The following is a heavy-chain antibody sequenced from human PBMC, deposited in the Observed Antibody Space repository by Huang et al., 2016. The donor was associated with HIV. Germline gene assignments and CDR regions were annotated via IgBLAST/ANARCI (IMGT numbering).Heavy chain of an antibody. D-gene: IGHD3-22*01. J-gene: IGHJ3*02. CDR1: GGSFSGYY. Sequence: QVQLQQWGAGLLKPSETLSLTCAVYGGSFSGYYWSWIRQPPGKGLEWIGEINHSGSTNHNPALRSRVTISVDTSKNQFSLKLSSVTAADTAVYYCARVFFRRSTYYYDSSGYADAFDIWGQGTMVTVSS. CDR2: INHSGST. CDR3: ARVFFRRSTYYYDSSGYADAFDI. V-gene: IGHV4-34*01.